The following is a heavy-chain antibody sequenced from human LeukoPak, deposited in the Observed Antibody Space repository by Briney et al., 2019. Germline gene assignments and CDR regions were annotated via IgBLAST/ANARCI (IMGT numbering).Heavy chain of an antibody. Sequence: GGSLRLSCAASEFTFTSYELNWVRQAPGKGLEWVSYISSSGNTISYADSVKGRFAISRDNAKNSLYLQVISLRAEDTAVYYCARGFTDDSSDYWGQGTLVTVSS. J-gene: IGHJ4*02. CDR1: EFTFTSYE. D-gene: IGHD3-22*01. V-gene: IGHV3-48*03. CDR3: ARGFTDDSSDY. CDR2: ISSSGNTI.